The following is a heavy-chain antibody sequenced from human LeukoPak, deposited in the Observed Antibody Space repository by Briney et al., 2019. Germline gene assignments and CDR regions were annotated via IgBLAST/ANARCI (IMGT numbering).Heavy chain of an antibody. CDR1: GFSLTRRPMR. Sequence: PTQTLTLTCSFSGFSLTRRPMRVSWIRQPPGKALEWLARIDWDDDKFYSTSLKTRLTISKDTYKNQVVLTMANVDPVDTATYFCARWGVVEHAFDIWGQGTMVTVSP. J-gene: IGHJ3*02. CDR3: ARWGVVEHAFDI. V-gene: IGHV2-70D*14. CDR2: IDWDDDK. D-gene: IGHD3-22*01.